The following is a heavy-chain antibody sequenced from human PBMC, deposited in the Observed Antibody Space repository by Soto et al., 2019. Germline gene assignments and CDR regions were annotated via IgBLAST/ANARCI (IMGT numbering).Heavy chain of an antibody. Sequence: ASVKVSCKASGYTFTSYGISWVRQAPGQGLEWMGWISAYNGNTNYAQKLQGRVTMTTDTSTSTAYMELRSLRSDDTAVYYCARDTSIHDIYYGMDVWGQGTRVTVSS. CDR1: GYTFTSYG. J-gene: IGHJ6*02. D-gene: IGHD3-22*01. CDR2: ISAYNGNT. V-gene: IGHV1-18*01. CDR3: ARDTSIHDIYYGMDV.